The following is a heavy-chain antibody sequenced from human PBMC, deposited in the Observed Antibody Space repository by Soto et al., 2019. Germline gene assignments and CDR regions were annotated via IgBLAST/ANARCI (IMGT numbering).Heavy chain of an antibody. J-gene: IGHJ3*02. CDR1: GYTVTSYY. D-gene: IGHD6-6*01. CDR3: ARETPLGAFDI. V-gene: IGHV1-46*01. CDR2: INPSGGST. Sequence: ASVKVSCKASGYTVTSYYMHCVRQAPGQGLEWMGIINPSGGSTSYAQKFQGRVTMTRDTSTSTVYMELSSLRSEDTAVYYCARETPLGAFDIWGQGTMVTVSS.